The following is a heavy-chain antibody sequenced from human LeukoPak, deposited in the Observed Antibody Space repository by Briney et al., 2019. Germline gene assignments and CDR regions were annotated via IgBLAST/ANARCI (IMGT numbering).Heavy chain of an antibody. V-gene: IGHV1-2*02. CDR3: ARDISNYGSGIN. Sequence: ASVKVSCKASGYTFTAYHMHWVRQAPGQGLEWMGWINPNSGGTIYAQKFQGRVTMTRDTSISTAYMELSSLRSDDTAVYYCARDISNYGSGINWGQGTLVTVSS. CDR1: GYTFTAYH. D-gene: IGHD3-10*01. J-gene: IGHJ4*02. CDR2: INPNSGGT.